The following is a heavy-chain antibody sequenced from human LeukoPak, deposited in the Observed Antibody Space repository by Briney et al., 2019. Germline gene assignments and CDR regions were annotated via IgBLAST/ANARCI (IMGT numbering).Heavy chain of an antibody. CDR1: GGSISSYY. CDR2: IYTSGST. D-gene: IGHD3-10*01. CDR3: ARSRNNYYGSGSYYKSGDDAFDI. V-gene: IGHV4-4*07. Sequence: SETLSLTCTVSGGSISSYYWSWIRQPAGKGLEWIGRIYTSGSTNYNPSLKSRVTMSVDTSKNQFSLKLSSVTAADTAVYYCARSRNNYYGSGSYYKSGDDAFDIWGQGTMVTVSS. J-gene: IGHJ3*02.